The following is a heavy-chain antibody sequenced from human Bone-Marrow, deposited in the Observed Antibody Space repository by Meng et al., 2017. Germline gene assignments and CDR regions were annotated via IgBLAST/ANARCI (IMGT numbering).Heavy chain of an antibody. CDR3: VRHKYNYGQSPFDY. D-gene: IGHD5-18*01. Sequence: QLQLQESGPGLVKPSETLSLTCPASGGSISSSSYYWGWIRQPPGKALEWTGSIDYSGSTYYNPSLKSRVTISADTSKNQFSLKLSSVTAADTAVYYCVRHKYNYGQSPFDYWGQGTLVTVSS. V-gene: IGHV4-39*01. CDR1: GGSISSSSYY. J-gene: IGHJ4*02. CDR2: IDYSGST.